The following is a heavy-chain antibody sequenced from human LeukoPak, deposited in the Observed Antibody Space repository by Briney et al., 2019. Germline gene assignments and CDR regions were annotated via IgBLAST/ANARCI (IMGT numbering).Heavy chain of an antibody. V-gene: IGHV1-69*04. J-gene: IGHJ4*02. CDR1: GGTFSSYA. CDR3: ARSSSSWGLSFDY. D-gene: IGHD6-13*01. Sequence: SVKVSCKASGGTFSSYAISWVRQAPGQGLEWMGRIIPILGIANYAQKFQGRVTITADKSTSTAYMELSSLRSEDTAVYYCARSSSSWGLSFDYWGQGTLVTVSS. CDR2: IIPILGIA.